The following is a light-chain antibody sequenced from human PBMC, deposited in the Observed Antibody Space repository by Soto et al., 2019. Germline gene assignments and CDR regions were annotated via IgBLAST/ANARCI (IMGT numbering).Light chain of an antibody. Sequence: EIVLTQSPGTLSLSPGERATLSCRASQSVSSSYLAWYQQKPGQAPRLLIYSASSRTTGITDRFSGSGPGTDFTLTISRVKPEEVAVYYCQQYGSSPWTFGRGTKVEIK. CDR3: QQYGSSPWT. J-gene: IGKJ1*01. CDR2: SAS. CDR1: QSVSSSY. V-gene: IGKV3-20*01.